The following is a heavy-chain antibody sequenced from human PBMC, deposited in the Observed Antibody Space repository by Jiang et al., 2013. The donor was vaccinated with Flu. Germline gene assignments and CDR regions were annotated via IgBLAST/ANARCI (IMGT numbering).Heavy chain of an antibody. J-gene: IGHJ5*01. CDR2: VDPRDSYS. V-gene: IGHV5-10-1*01. Sequence: GAEVKKPGESLRISCKGSGYSFTNYWITWVRQMPGKGLEWMGQVDPRDSYSNYSPSFQGHVNISVDRSVSTAFLQWSSLRASDTAIYYCARHNRASAHQRSLPGNNWFDPWGQGTLVTVSS. D-gene: IGHD6-13*01. CDR3: ARHNRASAHQRSLPGNNWFDP. CDR1: GYSFTNYW.